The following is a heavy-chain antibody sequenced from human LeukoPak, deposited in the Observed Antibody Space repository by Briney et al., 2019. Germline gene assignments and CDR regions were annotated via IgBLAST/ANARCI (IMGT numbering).Heavy chain of an antibody. V-gene: IGHV3-64D*06. CDR2: ISSNGGST. D-gene: IGHD2-15*01. J-gene: IGHJ4*02. CDR1: GFTFRSYA. CDR3: VKDPDCSGGSCAPGYFDY. Sequence: GGSLRLSCSASGFTFRSYAMHWVRQAPGKGLEYVSAISSNGGSTYYADSVKGRFTISRDNSKNTLYLQMSSLGAEDTAVYYCVKDPDCSGGSCAPGYFDYWGQGTLVTVSS.